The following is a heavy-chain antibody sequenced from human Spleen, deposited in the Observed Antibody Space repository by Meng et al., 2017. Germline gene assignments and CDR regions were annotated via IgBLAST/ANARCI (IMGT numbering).Heavy chain of an antibody. CDR1: GYNFPDYC. CDR2: IDPKSGDT. CDR3: ARDEDISAAGKLFGDY. D-gene: IGHD6-13*01. J-gene: IGHJ4*02. V-gene: IGHV1-2*06. Sequence: QGQLVQSGAEGEKPGASVKVACKPSGYNFPDYCLHWVRRAPGQGLEWMGRIDPKSGDTHYAQRFQGRVTMTGDTSISTAYMELSGLRSDDTAMYYCARDEDISAAGKLFGDYWGQGTLVTVSS.